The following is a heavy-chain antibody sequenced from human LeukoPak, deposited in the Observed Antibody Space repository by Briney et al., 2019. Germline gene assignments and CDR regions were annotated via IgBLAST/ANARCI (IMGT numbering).Heavy chain of an antibody. CDR1: GYTFTSYG. CDR3: ARSDSAAAVACADY. CDR2: ISAYNGNT. Sequence: ASVKVSCKSSGYTFTSYGISWVRQAPGQGLEWMGWISAYNGNTNYAQKLQGRVTMTTDTSTSTAYMELRSLRSDDTAVYYCARSDSAAAVACADYWGQGTLVTVSS. V-gene: IGHV1-18*01. J-gene: IGHJ4*02. D-gene: IGHD6-13*01.